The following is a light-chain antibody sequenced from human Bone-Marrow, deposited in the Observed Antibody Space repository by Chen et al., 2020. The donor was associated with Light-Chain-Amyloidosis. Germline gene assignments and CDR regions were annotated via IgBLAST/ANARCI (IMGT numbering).Light chain of an antibody. CDR1: RGDIGTYDF. Sequence: QSALHQPASASGSPGQSTTTCCTRRRGDIGTYDFVSWYQQFPGKAPKLMIYEAIKRPSGVSDRFSGSKSGYTASLTISGLQAEDEADYYCCAYAGRSSVVFGGGTKLTVL. CDR2: EAI. CDR3: CAYAGRSSVV. J-gene: IGLJ3*02. V-gene: IGLV2-23*01.